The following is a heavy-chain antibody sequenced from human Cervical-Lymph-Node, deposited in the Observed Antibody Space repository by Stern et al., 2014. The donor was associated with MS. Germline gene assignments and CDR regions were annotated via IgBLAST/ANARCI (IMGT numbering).Heavy chain of an antibody. V-gene: IGHV3-30*18. CDR3: AKGDNWRRLNY. Sequence: EQLVESGGGVVQPGRSLRLSCAASGFTFSTYAMHWVRQAPGKGLEWVGVISADGSKKFYADSVKGRFTISRDNSKNTLYLQMNSLRAEDTAVYYCAKGDNWRRLNYWGQGTLVTVSS. CDR2: ISADGSKK. D-gene: IGHD1-20*01. J-gene: IGHJ4*02. CDR1: GFTFSTYA.